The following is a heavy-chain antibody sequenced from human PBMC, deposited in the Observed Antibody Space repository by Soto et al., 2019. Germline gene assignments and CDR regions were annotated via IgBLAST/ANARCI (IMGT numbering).Heavy chain of an antibody. V-gene: IGHV3-23*01. CDR3: AKGPRTTTVLCYGMDV. CDR2: ISGSGGST. J-gene: IGHJ6*02. CDR1: GFTFSSYA. D-gene: IGHD4-4*01. Sequence: QPGGSLRLSCAASGFTFSSYAMSWVRQAPGKGLEWVSAISGSGGSTYYADSVKGRFTISRDNSKNTLYLQMNSLRAEDTAVYYCAKGPRTTTVLCYGMDVWGQGTTVTVSS.